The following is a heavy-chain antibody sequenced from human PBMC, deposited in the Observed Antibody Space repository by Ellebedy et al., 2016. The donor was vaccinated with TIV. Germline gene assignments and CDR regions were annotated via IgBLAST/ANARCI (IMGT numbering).Heavy chain of an antibody. Sequence: MPSETLSLTCTVAGGSISSYYWSWIRQPPGKGLEWIGYIYYSGSTNYNHSLKSRVTISVDTSKNQFSLKLSSVTAADTAVYYCARDRSLRVGDYSPYYYYGMDVWGQGTTVTVSS. J-gene: IGHJ6*02. D-gene: IGHD4-17*01. CDR2: IYYSGST. V-gene: IGHV4-59*01. CDR3: ARDRSLRVGDYSPYYYYGMDV. CDR1: GGSISSYY.